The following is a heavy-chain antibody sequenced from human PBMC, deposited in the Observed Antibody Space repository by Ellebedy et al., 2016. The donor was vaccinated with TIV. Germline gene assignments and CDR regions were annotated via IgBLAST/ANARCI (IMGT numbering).Heavy chain of an antibody. J-gene: IGHJ4*02. CDR2: VHYSVST. CDR3: PREGTDGYNYFDY. D-gene: IGHD5-24*01. Sequence: MPSETLSLTCTVSGGSVSSGDYYWNWIRQPPGKGLEWFAYVHYSVSTTYNPSLESRVTISVDPSKNPVSLKLTSVNAADTAVYYCPREGTDGYNYFDYWGRGTLVTVSS. V-gene: IGHV4-61*08. CDR1: GGSVSSGDYY.